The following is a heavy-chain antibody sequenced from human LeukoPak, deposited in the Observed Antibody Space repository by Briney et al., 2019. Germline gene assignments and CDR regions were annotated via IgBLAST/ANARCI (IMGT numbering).Heavy chain of an antibody. CDR1: GRSMSSYY. CDR3: ARDSTNAFDI. CDR2: IYYSGST. Sequence: PSETLSLTRTVAGRSMSSYYCSSIRHPPGKGLEWIGYIYYSGSTNYNPSLNGRVTISVDTSKNPFPLQLSTVTAADTAVYYCARDSTNAFDIWGQGTMVTVSS. D-gene: IGHD3-3*02. J-gene: IGHJ3*02. V-gene: IGHV4-59*01.